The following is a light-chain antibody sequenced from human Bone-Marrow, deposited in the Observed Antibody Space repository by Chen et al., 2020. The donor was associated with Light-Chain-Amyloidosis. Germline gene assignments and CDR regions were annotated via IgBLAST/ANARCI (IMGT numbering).Light chain of an antibody. Sequence: EIVLTQPPRTLSLSPGEGANLPCRASQTISSNYLTWYQQKFGQDPRLLIYGSSSRATGIPDRFTGSGSGTDFTLTINRLEPEGFAMYYCQQYGTSPLTFGGGIKVEIK. CDR3: QQYGTSPLT. CDR2: GSS. V-gene: IGKV3-20*01. CDR1: QTISSNY. J-gene: IGKJ4*01.